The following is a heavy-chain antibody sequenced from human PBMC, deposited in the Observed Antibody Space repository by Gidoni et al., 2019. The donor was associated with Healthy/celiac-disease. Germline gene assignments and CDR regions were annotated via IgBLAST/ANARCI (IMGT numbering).Heavy chain of an antibody. CDR1: GGSISSSSYY. Sequence: QLQLQESGPGLVKPSETLSLTCTVSGGSISSSSYYWGWIRQPPGKGLEWSGSIYYSGSTYYNPSLKSRVTISVDTSKNQFSLKLSSVTAADTAVYYCAREVFLIAAAGPGRAFDIWGQGTMVTVSS. D-gene: IGHD6-13*01. CDR2: IYYSGST. CDR3: AREVFLIAAAGPGRAFDI. V-gene: IGHV4-39*02. J-gene: IGHJ3*02.